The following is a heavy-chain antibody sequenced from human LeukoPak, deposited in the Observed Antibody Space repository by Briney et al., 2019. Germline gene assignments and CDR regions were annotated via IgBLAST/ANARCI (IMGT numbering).Heavy chain of an antibody. Sequence: SETLSLTCTVSGGSISSYYWSWIRQPPGRGLEWIGYIYYSGNTNYNPSLKSRVTISVDTSKNQFSLKLSSVTAADTAVYYCARTYYDILIGYSPYFDHWGQGTLVTVSS. CDR3: ARTYYDILIGYSPYFDH. CDR2: IYYSGNT. V-gene: IGHV4-59*08. D-gene: IGHD3-9*01. CDR1: GGSISSYY. J-gene: IGHJ4*02.